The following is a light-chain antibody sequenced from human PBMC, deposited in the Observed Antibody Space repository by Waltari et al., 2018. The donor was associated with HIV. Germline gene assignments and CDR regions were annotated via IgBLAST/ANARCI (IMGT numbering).Light chain of an antibody. V-gene: IGLV2-14*03. CDR3: SSFSSGPSLYI. J-gene: IGLJ1*01. Sequence: SALIQPASVSGSPGQSITISCSGSATDIGLDNSVSWYQQFSGKAPQLIIYDVHKRPAGLSVRFSGSKSGNMASRTISGLQTDDEAVYFCSSFSSGPSLYIFG. CDR1: ATDIGLDNS. CDR2: DVH.